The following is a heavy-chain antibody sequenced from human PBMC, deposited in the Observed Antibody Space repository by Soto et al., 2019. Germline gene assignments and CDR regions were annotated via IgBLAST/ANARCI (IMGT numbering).Heavy chain of an antibody. V-gene: IGHV2-5*02. J-gene: IGHJ4*02. D-gene: IGHD3-3*01. CDR1: GFSLTTSGVG. Sequence: QITLNESGPTQVKPRQTLTLTCTFSGFSLTTSGVGVGWIRQSPGKAPEWLALFYWDDDKRYSPSLKSRLTIPTDTSKNQVVLTMADLDPADTATYYCAHRVLRTVFGLVTTTAIYFDFWGQGTPVAVSS. CDR3: AHRVLRTVFGLVTTTAIYFDF. CDR2: FYWDDDK.